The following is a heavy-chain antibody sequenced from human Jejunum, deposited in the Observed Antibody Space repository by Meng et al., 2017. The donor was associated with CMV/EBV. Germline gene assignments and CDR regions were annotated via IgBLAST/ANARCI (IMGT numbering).Heavy chain of an antibody. V-gene: IGHV1-69*04. CDR2: IIPVFDRT. CDR3: AGGLGGTIDY. CDR1: GNNCSNSA. Sequence: GQACGNNCSNSATSWVRQAPGQGLEWMGNIIPVFDRTNYAQKFQGRVTITADRSTNTAYMELSSLRSDDTAIYYCAGGLGGTIDYWGQGPLVTVSS. D-gene: IGHD1-26*01. J-gene: IGHJ4*02.